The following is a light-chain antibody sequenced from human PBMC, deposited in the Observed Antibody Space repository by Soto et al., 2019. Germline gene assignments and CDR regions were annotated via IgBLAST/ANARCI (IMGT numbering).Light chain of an antibody. CDR3: QQYGSLPRT. V-gene: IGKV3-20*01. CDR1: QSVSGTY. CDR2: GIS. J-gene: IGKJ1*01. Sequence: EIVLTQSPGTLSLSPGERASLSCRASQSVSGTYLACYQQKPGQGPRLLIYGISSRSTGIPDRFSGSGSGTDFTLTISRLEPEDFAVYYCQQYGSLPRTFGQGTKVEVK.